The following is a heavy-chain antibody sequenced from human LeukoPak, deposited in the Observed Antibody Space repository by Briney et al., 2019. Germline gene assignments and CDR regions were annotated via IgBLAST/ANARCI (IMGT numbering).Heavy chain of an antibody. V-gene: IGHV3-48*03. CDR2: ISSSGTTI. J-gene: IGHJ4*01. CDR1: GFTFSSYE. D-gene: IGHD5-18*01. Sequence: PGGSLRLSCAASGFTFSSYEMNWVRQAPGKGLEWVSYISSSGTTIYYADSVKGRFTISRDNAKSSLFLQMDSLRAEDTAVYFCARDWVDTTMDYWGQEPWSPSPQ. CDR3: ARDWVDTTMDY.